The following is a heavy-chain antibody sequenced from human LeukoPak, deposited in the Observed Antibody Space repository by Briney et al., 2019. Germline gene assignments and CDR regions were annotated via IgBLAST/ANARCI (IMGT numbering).Heavy chain of an antibody. CDR2: FDLEDGET. V-gene: IGHV1-24*01. Sequence: ASVKVSCKVSGYTLSELSMHWVRQAPGKGLEWMGGFDLEDGETIYVQKFQGRVTMTEDTSTDTAYMELSSLRSDDTAVYYCARGAPYTPPSGWFDPWGQGTLVTVSS. CDR3: ARGAPYTPPSGWFDP. CDR1: GYTLSELS. J-gene: IGHJ5*02. D-gene: IGHD4/OR15-4a*01.